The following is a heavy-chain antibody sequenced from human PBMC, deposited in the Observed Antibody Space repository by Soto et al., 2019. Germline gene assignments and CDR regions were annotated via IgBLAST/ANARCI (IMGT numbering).Heavy chain of an antibody. Sequence: ASETLSLTCTVSGGSISSYYWSWILQPQGKGLEWIGYIYYSGSTNYNPSLKSRVTISVDTSKNQFSLKLSSVTAADTAVYYCAREVNVDIVATTLFGSRYNWFDPWGQGTLVTVSS. D-gene: IGHD5-12*01. CDR2: IYYSGST. CDR3: AREVNVDIVATTLFGSRYNWFDP. J-gene: IGHJ5*02. V-gene: IGHV4-59*01. CDR1: GGSISSYY.